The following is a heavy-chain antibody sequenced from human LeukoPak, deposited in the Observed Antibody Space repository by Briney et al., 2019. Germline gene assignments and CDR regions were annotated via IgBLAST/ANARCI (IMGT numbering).Heavy chain of an antibody. Sequence: PGGSLRLSCAASGFTFSNYNMNWVRQAPGKGLEWVSSISSSSSYIYYTDSVKGRFTISRDNAKNSLYLQMNSLRVEDTAVYYCAELGITMIGGVWGKGTTVTISS. CDR2: ISSSSSYI. CDR3: AELGITMIGGV. J-gene: IGHJ6*04. D-gene: IGHD3-10*02. V-gene: IGHV3-21*01. CDR1: GFTFSNYN.